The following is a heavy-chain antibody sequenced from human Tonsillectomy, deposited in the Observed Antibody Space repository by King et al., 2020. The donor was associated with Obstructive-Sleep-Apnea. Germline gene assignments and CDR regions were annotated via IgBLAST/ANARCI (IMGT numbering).Heavy chain of an antibody. V-gene: IGHV4-59*01. J-gene: IGHJ4*02. CDR3: ARESSSWGYFDY. Sequence: QLQESGPGLVKPSETLSLTCTVSGGSISTYYWRWIRQPPGKGLEWIGYIYNSGGTNYNPSLKSRVTISVDTSKNHFSLKLSSLTAADTALYYCARESSSWGYFDYWGQGTLVTVSS. CDR2: IYNSGGT. CDR1: GGSISTYY. D-gene: IGHD6-13*01.